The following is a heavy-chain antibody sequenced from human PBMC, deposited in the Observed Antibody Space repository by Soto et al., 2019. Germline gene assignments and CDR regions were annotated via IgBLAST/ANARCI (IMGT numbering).Heavy chain of an antibody. Sequence: SETLSLTCAVYGGSFSGYYWSWIRQPPGKGLEWIGEINHSGSTNYNPSLKRRVTIXVXTXXNXXSLKLSSVTAADTAVYYCASSHPTGAYYYGSGLSDLYYYYGMDVWGQGTTVTVSS. D-gene: IGHD3-10*01. V-gene: IGHV4-34*01. CDR3: ASSHPTGAYYYGSGLSDLYYYYGMDV. CDR2: INHSGST. CDR1: GGSFSGYY. J-gene: IGHJ6*02.